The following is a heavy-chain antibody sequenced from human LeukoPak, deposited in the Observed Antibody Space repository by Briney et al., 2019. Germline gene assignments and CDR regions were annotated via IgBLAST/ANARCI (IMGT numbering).Heavy chain of an antibody. Sequence: GASVKVSCKASGYTFTSYDINWVRQATGQGLEWMGWMNPNSGNTGYAQKFQGRVTMTRNTSISTAYMELSGLRSEDTAVYYCARDFYTAMETTDFDYWGQGTLVTVSS. D-gene: IGHD5-18*01. CDR3: ARDFYTAMETTDFDY. V-gene: IGHV1-8*01. J-gene: IGHJ4*02. CDR1: GYTFTSYD. CDR2: MNPNSGNT.